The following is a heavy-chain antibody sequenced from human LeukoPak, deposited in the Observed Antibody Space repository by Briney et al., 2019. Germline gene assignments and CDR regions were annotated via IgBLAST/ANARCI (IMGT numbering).Heavy chain of an antibody. V-gene: IGHV3-48*03. Sequence: GGSLRLACAASGFTFSSYGMNWVRQAPGKGLGWVSYISSSGSTIYYADSVKGRFTISRDNAKNSLYLQMNSLRAEDTAVYYCASSSEWGYYYYMDVWGKGTTVTISS. CDR1: GFTFSSYG. CDR3: ASSSEWGYYYYMDV. J-gene: IGHJ6*03. D-gene: IGHD3-3*01. CDR2: ISSSGSTI.